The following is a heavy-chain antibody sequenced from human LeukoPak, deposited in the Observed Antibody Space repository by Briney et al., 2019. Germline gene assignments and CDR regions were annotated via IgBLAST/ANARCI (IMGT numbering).Heavy chain of an antibody. V-gene: IGHV4-59*11. CDR3: ARTYYGVGWFDP. Sequence: PSETLSLTCSVSGGSISSHYWSWIRQRPGKGLEWIGYIYYSGSTNYNPSLKSRVTISVDTSKNQFSLKLSSVTAADTAVYYCARTYYGVGWFDPWGQGTLVTVSS. CDR2: IYYSGST. CDR1: GGSISSHY. J-gene: IGHJ5*02. D-gene: IGHD4-17*01.